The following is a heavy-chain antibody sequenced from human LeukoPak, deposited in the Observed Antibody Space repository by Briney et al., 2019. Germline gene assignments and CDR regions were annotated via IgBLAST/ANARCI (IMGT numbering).Heavy chain of an antibody. D-gene: IGHD1-1*01. CDR1: GFTFRTYA. J-gene: IGHJ4*02. CDR2: ITDTGGGGNKT. CDR3: AATVTLDF. V-gene: IGHV3-23*01. Sequence: GGPLRLSCAASGFTFRTYAMSWVRQAPGKGLEWVSVITDTGGGGNKTYYADSVRGRFSISRDDSKNVLFLQMNDLRVDDTAVYFCAATVTLDFWGQGTRVLVSS.